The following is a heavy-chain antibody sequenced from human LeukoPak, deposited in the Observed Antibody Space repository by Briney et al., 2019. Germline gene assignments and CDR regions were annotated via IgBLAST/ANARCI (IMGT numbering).Heavy chain of an antibody. D-gene: IGHD4-23*01. CDR1: GFSLATSGFA. J-gene: IGHJ4*02. Sequence: SGPALVKPTQTLTLTCSFSGFSLATSGFAVTCIRQSPGKALEWLAPIYWDDDKRYSPSLQSRLTITKDTSKNQVVLTMTNMAPVDTGTYFCARRPRATVGLNPPNYFDQWGQGTLVTVSA. CDR3: ARRPRATVGLNPPNYFDQ. CDR2: IYWDDDK. V-gene: IGHV2-5*02.